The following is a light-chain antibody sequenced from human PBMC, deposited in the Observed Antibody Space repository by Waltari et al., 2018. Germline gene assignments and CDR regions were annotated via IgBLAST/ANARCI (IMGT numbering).Light chain of an antibody. J-gene: IGKJ2*02. CDR2: TAS. Sequence: IQMTQSPSSLSASVGDRVTITCRASQSISTYLNWYRQQSGRAPKLLIYTASSLQSGVPPRFSGSGSGTDFTLTISSLQPEDFATYYCQQGSSIPSTFGQGTKVEI. CDR3: QQGSSIPST. CDR1: QSISTY. V-gene: IGKV1-39*01.